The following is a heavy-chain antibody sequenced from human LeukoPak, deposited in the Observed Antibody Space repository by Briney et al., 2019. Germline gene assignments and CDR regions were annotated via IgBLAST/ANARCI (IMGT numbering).Heavy chain of an antibody. CDR3: ARALEPYYYYSYLDV. CDR2: IWYDGSNK. CDR1: GFTFSSFG. Sequence: GGSLRLSCAASGFTFSSFGMHGVRQAPGRGGVGGAGIWYDGSNKYYADSVKGRFTVSRDNSKTPLYLQMNSLRAEDTAVYYCARALEPYYYYSYLDVWGKGTTVTVSS. V-gene: IGHV3-33*01. J-gene: IGHJ6*03. D-gene: IGHD1-1*01.